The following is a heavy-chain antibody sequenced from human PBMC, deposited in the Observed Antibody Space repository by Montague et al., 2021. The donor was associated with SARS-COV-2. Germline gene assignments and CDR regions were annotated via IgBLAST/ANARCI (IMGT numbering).Heavy chain of an antibody. D-gene: IGHD4-17*01. CDR2: TYYSGTT. J-gene: IGHJ6*02. CDR1: VGFVNGGGYY. Sequence: SETLSLTCTVSVGFVNGGGYYWSWIPHLSGKGLESIGNTYYSGTTNYNPSLKSRVTISVDASKKPFSLKLSSVTAADTADYYCARDRTADDYDDYETAGYSYNLGMDVWDQETAVTISS. V-gene: IGHV4-61*08. CDR3: ARDRTADDYDDYETAGYSYNLGMDV.